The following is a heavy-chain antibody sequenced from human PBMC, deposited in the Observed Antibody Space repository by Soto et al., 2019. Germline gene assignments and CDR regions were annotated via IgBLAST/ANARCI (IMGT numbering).Heavy chain of an antibody. V-gene: IGHV5-51*01. D-gene: IGHD3-22*01. Sequence: GESLKISCKASGFTFTSYWIAWVRQMPGKGLEWVGIIYPGDSDTSYSPSFHVQVTISADKSINTAYLQWSSVKASDTAMYYCATHEGDSSNTTYSNFDNRGKGTLVTDSS. CDR1: GFTFTSYW. J-gene: IGHJ4*02. CDR2: IYPGDSDT. CDR3: ATHEGDSSNTTYSNFDN.